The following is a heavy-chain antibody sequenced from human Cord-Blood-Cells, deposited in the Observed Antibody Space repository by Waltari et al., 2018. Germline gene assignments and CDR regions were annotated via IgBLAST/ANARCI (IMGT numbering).Heavy chain of an antibody. D-gene: IGHD2-2*01. Sequence: QVQLVQSGVEVTKPGASVKVSCKASGYTFTSYGISWVRQAPGHGLEWMGWIRAYNGNTNYAQKLQGRVTMTTDTSTSTAYMELRSLRSDDTAVYYCARDGYCSSTSCPYYYYYYMDVWGKGTTVTVSS. J-gene: IGHJ6*03. CDR2: IRAYNGNT. CDR3: ARDGYCSSTSCPYYYYYYMDV. CDR1: GYTFTSYG. V-gene: IGHV1-18*04.